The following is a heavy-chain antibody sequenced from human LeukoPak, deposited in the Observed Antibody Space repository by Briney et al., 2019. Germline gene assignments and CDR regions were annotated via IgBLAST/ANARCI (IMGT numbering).Heavy chain of an antibody. CDR3: ARTYYGSAMGFDY. V-gene: IGHV4-39*07. J-gene: IGHJ4*02. Sequence: SETLSLTCSVSGGSISSSSYYWGWIRQPPGKGLEWIGNIYYSGSTYYNPSLKSRVTISVDTSKNQFSLKLSSVTAADTAVYYCARTYYGSAMGFDYWGQGTLVTVSS. CDR2: IYYSGST. CDR1: GGSISSSSYY. D-gene: IGHD3-10*01.